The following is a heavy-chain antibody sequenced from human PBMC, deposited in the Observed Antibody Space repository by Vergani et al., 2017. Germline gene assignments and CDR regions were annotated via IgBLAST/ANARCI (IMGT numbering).Heavy chain of an antibody. D-gene: IGHD4-17*01. CDR3: ARHVGYGDSNYSGDWFDP. Sequence: QVQLQESGPGLVKPSETLSLTCAVSGYSIRSANYWGWIRQTPGKELEWIGTIHYGGSTYYNPSFKTPVTISVDTSKNQLFLKLTSVTAADTALYYCARHVGYGDSNYSGDWFDPWGQGNLVTVSS. CDR2: IHYGGST. CDR1: GYSIRSANY. J-gene: IGHJ5*02. V-gene: IGHV4-38-2*01.